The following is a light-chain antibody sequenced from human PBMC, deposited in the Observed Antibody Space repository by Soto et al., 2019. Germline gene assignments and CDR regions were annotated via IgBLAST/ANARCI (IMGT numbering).Light chain of an antibody. CDR1: QSVSSSY. J-gene: IGKJ5*01. CDR2: GAS. Sequence: IVLTQSPGTLSLSPLERATLSCSASQSVSSSYLAWYQQKPGQAPRLLIYGASSRATGIPDRFSGSGSGTDFTLTISRLEPEDFAVYYCQQYGSSLSITFGQGTRLEIX. V-gene: IGKV3-20*01. CDR3: QQYGSSLSIT.